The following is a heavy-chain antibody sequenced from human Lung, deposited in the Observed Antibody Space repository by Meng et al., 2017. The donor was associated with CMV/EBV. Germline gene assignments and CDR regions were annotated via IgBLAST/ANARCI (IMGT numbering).Heavy chain of an antibody. Sequence: ASXXVSXKASGYLFPGYYIHWVRQAPGQNLEWVGWIFPNNGGTKYAQNFQGRVTMTRDTSNSTAYLELSRLRSDDTAVYYCARAWKLGTVAFDLWCQGTMVTVSS. CDR1: GYLFPGYY. D-gene: IGHD7-27*01. J-gene: IGHJ3*01. CDR3: ARAWKLGTVAFDL. CDR2: IFPNNGGT. V-gene: IGHV1-2*02.